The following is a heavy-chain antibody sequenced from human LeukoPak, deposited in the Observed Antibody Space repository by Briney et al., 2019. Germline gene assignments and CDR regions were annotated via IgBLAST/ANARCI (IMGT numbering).Heavy chain of an antibody. D-gene: IGHD1-14*01. J-gene: IGHJ4*02. CDR3: ARDLYDDNRCFDF. Sequence: PSGTLSLTCAVSSGSISSSNWWSWVRQPPGKGLEWIGEIYHSGSTNYNPSLKSRVTISVDTSKNQFSLRVDSVTAADTAVYYCARDLYDDNRCFDFWGQGILVTVSS. V-gene: IGHV4-4*02. CDR1: SGSISSSNW. CDR2: IYHSGST.